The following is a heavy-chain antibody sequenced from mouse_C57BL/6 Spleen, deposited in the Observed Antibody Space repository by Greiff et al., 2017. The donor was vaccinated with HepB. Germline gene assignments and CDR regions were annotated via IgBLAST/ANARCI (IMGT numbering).Heavy chain of an antibody. V-gene: IGHV6-6*01. J-gene: IGHJ3*01. CDR3: TRRFITTVVAPGFAY. Sequence: EVMLVESGGGLVQPGGSMKLSCAASGFTFSDAWMDWVRQSPEKGLEWVAEIRNKANNHATYYAESVKGRFTISRDDSKSSVYLQMNSLRAEDTGIYYCTRRFITTVVAPGFAYWGQGTLVTVSA. CDR1: GFTFSDAW. D-gene: IGHD1-1*01. CDR2: IRNKANNHAT.